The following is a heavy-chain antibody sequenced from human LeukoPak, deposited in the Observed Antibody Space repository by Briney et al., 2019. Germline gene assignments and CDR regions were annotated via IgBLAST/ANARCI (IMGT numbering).Heavy chain of an antibody. CDR3: ATARMHDY. CDR2: IIPGVDIT. J-gene: IGHJ4*02. D-gene: IGHD5-24*01. V-gene: IGHV1-69*02. CDR1: AGTFGSDI. Sequence: SVKVSCKASAGTFGSDIINWVRQAPGQGLEWMGWIIPGVDITNYAQKFQDRVTITADRSTSTVYMELSTLRSDDTAVYYCATARMHDYWGQGTQVTVSS.